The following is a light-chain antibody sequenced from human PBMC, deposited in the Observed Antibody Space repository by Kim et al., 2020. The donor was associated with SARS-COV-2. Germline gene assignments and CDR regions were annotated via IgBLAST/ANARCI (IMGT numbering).Light chain of an antibody. CDR2: EVT. CDR1: SSDIGTYNL. V-gene: IGLV2-23*02. CDR3: CSYAGSTTWV. J-gene: IGLJ3*02. Sequence: SALTQSASVSGSPGQSITISCTGSSSDIGTYNLVSWYQQHPGKAPKLIIYEVTKRPSGVSDRFSGSRSGNTASLTISGLQTEDEADYHCCSYAGSTTWVFGGGTQLTVL.